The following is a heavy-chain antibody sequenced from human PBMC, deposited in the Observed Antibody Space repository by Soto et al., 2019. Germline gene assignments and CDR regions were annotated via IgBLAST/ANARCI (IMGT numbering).Heavy chain of an antibody. Sequence: GVSLRLSCVGSEFTFSMTWVRQAPGKGLEWVSMISNDGSSTYYADSVKGRFTISRDNSKKILYLQMNSLRAEDTAVYYCAQRPDAFDIWGQGPMGTV. CDR2: ISNDGSST. CDR1: EFTFS. J-gene: IGHJ3*02. CDR3: AQRPDAFDI. V-gene: IGHV3-23*01.